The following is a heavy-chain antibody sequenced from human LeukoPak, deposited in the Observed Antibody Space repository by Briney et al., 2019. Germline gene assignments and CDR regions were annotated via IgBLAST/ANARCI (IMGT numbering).Heavy chain of an antibody. J-gene: IGHJ4*02. Sequence: GGSRRLSCAASGFTFSSYSMHWVRQPPGKGLEWVSSISSSSSYIYYADSVKGRFTISRDNAKNSLYLQMNGLRAEDTAVYYCACTKNADYWGQGTLVTVSS. V-gene: IGHV3-21*01. CDR2: ISSSSSYI. CDR1: GFTFSSYS. CDR3: ACTKNADY.